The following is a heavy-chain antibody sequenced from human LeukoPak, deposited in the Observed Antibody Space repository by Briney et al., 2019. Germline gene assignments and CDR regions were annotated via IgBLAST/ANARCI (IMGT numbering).Heavy chain of an antibody. CDR1: GYTFTGYY. CDR2: INPNSGGT. D-gene: IGHD3-10*01. Sequence: ASVKVSCKASGYTFTGYYMHWVRQAPGQGLEWMGWINPNSGGTNYAQKFQGRVTMTRDTSISTAYMELSRLRSDDTAVYYCARDRGGYYGSGSYYGRSGGGILDVWGKGTTVTVSS. CDR3: ARDRGGYYGSGSYYGRSGGGILDV. J-gene: IGHJ6*04. V-gene: IGHV1-2*02.